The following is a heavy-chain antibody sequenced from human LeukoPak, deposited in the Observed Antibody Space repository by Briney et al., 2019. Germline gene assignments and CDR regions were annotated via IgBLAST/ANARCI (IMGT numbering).Heavy chain of an antibody. J-gene: IGHJ4*02. Sequence: SETLSLTCTVSGGSFSSSSYYWGWLRQPPGKGLEWIGSIYYSGSTYYNPSLKSRVTISVDTSKNQFSLKLSSVTAADTAVYYCARPLVATITIFDYWGQGTLVTVSS. CDR2: IYYSGST. CDR1: GGSFSSSSYY. CDR3: ARPLVATITIFDY. D-gene: IGHD5-12*01. V-gene: IGHV4-39*01.